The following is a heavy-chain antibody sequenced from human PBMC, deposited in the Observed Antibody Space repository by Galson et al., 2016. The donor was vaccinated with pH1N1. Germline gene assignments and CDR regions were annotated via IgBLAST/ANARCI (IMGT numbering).Heavy chain of an antibody. CDR2: INPSTIST. CDR3: ARDRINMIVGAGTFDI. D-gene: IGHD3-22*01. V-gene: IGHV3-23*01. J-gene: IGHJ3*02. CDR1: EFTFSNYV. Sequence: SLRLSCAASEFTFSNYVMGWVRQAPGKGLQWVSSINPSTISTYYADSVKGRFTISRDNFRNTLYLQMNSLRVEDTAVYYCARDRINMIVGAGTFDIWGQGTMVTVAS.